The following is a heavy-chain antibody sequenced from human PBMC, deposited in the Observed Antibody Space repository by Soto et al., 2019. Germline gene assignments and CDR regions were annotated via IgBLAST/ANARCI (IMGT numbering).Heavy chain of an antibody. CDR1: GFTFSSYA. J-gene: IGHJ4*02. Sequence: GGSLRLSCAASGFTFSSYAMSWVRQAPGKGLEGVSIISGGGGGTFYVDSVKGRFTISRDNSKNTVSLQMNSLRAEDTAVYYCAKLGSCSSTSCYRDYWGQGTLVTVSS. D-gene: IGHD2-2*01. CDR3: AKLGSCSSTSCYRDY. CDR2: ISGGGGGT. V-gene: IGHV3-23*01.